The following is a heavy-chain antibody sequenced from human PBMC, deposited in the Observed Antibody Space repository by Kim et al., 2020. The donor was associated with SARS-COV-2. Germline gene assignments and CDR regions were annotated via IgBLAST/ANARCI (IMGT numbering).Heavy chain of an antibody. CDR3: ARAIAYLPAPYYFDY. J-gene: IGHJ4*02. D-gene: IGHD3-3*02. V-gene: IGHV4-31*02. Sequence: PSLKSRVTISVDTSKNQFSLKLSSVTATDTAVYYYARAIAYLPAPYYFDYWGQGTLVTVSS.